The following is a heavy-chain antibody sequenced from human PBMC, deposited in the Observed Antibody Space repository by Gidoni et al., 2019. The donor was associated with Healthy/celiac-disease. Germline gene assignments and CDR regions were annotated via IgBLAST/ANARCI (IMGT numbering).Heavy chain of an antibody. CDR1: CYRFTSYG. J-gene: IGHJ4*02. CDR2: ISAYNGNT. V-gene: IGHV1-18*01. Sequence: QVQLVQAGAEVKKPGASVKVSCKASCYRFTSYGISWVRQAPGQGIEWKGWISAYNGNTNYAQKLQGRVTMTTDTSTSTAYMELRSLRSDDTAVYYCATVAGTRYPVRDFDYWGQGTLVTVSS. D-gene: IGHD6-19*01. CDR3: ATVAGTRYPVRDFDY.